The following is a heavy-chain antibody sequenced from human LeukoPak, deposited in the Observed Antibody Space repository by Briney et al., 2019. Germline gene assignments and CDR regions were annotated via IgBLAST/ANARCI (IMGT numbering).Heavy chain of an antibody. CDR1: GGTFSSYA. CDR2: IIPILGIA. J-gene: IGHJ5*02. V-gene: IGHV1-69*04. Sequence: GASVKVSCKASGGTFSSYAISWVRQAPGQGLEWMGRIIPILGIANYAQQFQGRVTITADKSTSTAYMELSSLRSEDTAVYYCARWGGGTDLYDISSWGQGTLVTVSS. D-gene: IGHD3-9*01. CDR3: ARWGGGTDLYDISS.